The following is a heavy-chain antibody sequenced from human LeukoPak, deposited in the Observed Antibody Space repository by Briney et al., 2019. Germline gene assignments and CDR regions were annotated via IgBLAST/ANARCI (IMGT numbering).Heavy chain of an antibody. CDR3: ARSRYFAWLLEDY. J-gene: IGHJ4*02. V-gene: IGHV1-2*02. D-gene: IGHD3-9*01. Sequence: GASVKVSCKASGYTFTGYYMHWGRQAPGQGLEWMGWINPNSGGTNYAQKFQGRVTMTRDTSISTAYMELSRLRSDDTAVYYCARSRYFAWLLEDYWGQGTLVTVSS. CDR2: INPNSGGT. CDR1: GYTFTGYY.